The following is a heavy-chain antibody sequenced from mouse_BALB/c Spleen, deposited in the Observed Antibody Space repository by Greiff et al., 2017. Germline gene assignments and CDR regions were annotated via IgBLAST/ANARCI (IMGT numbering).Heavy chain of an antibody. D-gene: IGHD2-1*01. CDR3: ARDAYGNYNYAMDY. V-gene: IGHV7-1*02. CDR2: SRNKANDYTT. CDR1: GFTFSDFY. Sequence: EVQVVESGGGLVQPGGSLRLSCATSGFTFSDFYMEWVRQPPGKRLEWIAASRNKANDYTTEYSASVKGRFIVSRDTSQSILYLQMNALRAEDTAIYYCARDAYGNYNYAMDYWGQGTSVTVSS. J-gene: IGHJ4*01.